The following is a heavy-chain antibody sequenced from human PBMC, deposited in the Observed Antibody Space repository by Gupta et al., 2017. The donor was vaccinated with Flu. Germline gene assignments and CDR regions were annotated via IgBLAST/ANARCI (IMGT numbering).Heavy chain of an antibody. Sequence: QVQLQQWGAGLLKPSETLSLTCAVYGGSFSGYYWSWIRQPPGKGLEWIGEINHSGSTNYNPSLKSRVTISVDTSKNQFSLKLSSVTAADTAVYYCARGVVVVPVSNLGYYYYYYMDVWGKGTTVTVSS. CDR3: ARGVVVVPVSNLGYYYYYYMDV. CDR2: INHSGST. CDR1: GGSFSGYY. J-gene: IGHJ6*03. V-gene: IGHV4-34*01. D-gene: IGHD2-2*01.